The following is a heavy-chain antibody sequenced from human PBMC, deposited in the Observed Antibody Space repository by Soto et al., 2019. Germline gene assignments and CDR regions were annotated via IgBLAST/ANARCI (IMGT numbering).Heavy chain of an antibody. Sequence: PSETLSLTCTVSGGSISSSSYYWGWIRQPPGKGLEWIGSIYYSGSTYYNPSLKSRVTISVDTSKNQFSLKLSSVTAAYTAVYYCAAGSDYGYYYYGMDVWGQGTTVTVSS. J-gene: IGHJ6*02. CDR2: IYYSGST. CDR1: GGSISSSSYY. D-gene: IGHD4-17*01. V-gene: IGHV4-39*01. CDR3: AAGSDYGYYYYGMDV.